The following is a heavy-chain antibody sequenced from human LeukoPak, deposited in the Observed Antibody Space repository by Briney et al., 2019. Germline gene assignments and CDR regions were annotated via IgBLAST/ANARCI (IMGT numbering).Heavy chain of an antibody. CDR2: ISSSSSYI. V-gene: IGHV3-21*01. J-gene: IGHJ4*02. D-gene: IGHD2-15*01. Sequence: GGSLRLSCAASGFTFSSYSMNWVRQAPGKGLEWVSSISSSSSYIYYADSVKGRFTISRDNAKNSLYLQMNSLRAEDTAVYYCARDWVAASVAFDYWGQGTLVTVSS. CDR3: ARDWVAASVAFDY. CDR1: GFTFSSYS.